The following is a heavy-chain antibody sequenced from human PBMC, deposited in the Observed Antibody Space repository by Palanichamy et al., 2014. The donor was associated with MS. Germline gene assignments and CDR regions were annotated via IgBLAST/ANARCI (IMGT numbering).Heavy chain of an antibody. V-gene: IGHV1-8*01. CDR3: ARGEGWGATSWYFDF. CDR1: GYTFTTYD. CDR2: MSPKSGNT. D-gene: IGHD6-19*01. J-gene: IGHJ2*01. Sequence: QVQLVQSGAELKKPGASVRVSCKASGYTFTTYDLSWVRQATGQGLEWLGWMSPKSGNTGYAQKFQGRVTMTRDISINTAYMELTSLTSEDTAVYYCARGEGWGATSWYFDFWGRGTLVTVHS.